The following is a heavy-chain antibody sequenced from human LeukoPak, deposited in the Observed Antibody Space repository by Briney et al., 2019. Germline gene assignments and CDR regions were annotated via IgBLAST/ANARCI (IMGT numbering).Heavy chain of an antibody. Sequence: GGSLSLSCAASGFTFSSYWMHWVRQAPGKGLVWVSRINSDGSSTSYADSVKGRFTISRDNAKNTLYLQMNSLRAEDTAVYYCARDRDYYYGMDVWGQGTTVTVSS. CDR3: ARDRDYYYGMDV. CDR2: INSDGSST. D-gene: IGHD3-10*01. V-gene: IGHV3-74*01. J-gene: IGHJ6*02. CDR1: GFTFSSYW.